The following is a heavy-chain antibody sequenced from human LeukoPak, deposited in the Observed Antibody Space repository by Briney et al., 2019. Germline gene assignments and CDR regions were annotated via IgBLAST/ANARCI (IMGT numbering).Heavy chain of an antibody. V-gene: IGHV4-34*01. Sequence: SETLSLTCAVYGGSLSGYYWSWIRRPPGKGLEWIGEINHSGSTNYNPSLKSRVTISVDTSKNQFSLKLSSVTAADTAVYYCAREVFRWRITMVRGASPSFDIWGQGTMVTVSS. J-gene: IGHJ3*02. CDR3: AREVFRWRITMVRGASPSFDI. CDR1: GGSLSGYY. D-gene: IGHD3-10*01. CDR2: INHSGST.